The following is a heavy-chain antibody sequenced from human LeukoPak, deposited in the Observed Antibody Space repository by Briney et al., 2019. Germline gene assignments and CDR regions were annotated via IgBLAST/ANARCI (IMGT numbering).Heavy chain of an antibody. D-gene: IGHD6-13*01. CDR3: ARGSSSSAGWYYMDV. CDR2: IIPIFGTA. Sequence: ASVKVSCKASGGTFSSYAISWVRQAPEQGLEWMGGIIPIFGTANYAQKFQGRVTITADESTSTAYMELSSLRSEDTAVYYCARGSSSSAGWYYMDVWGKGTTGTVSS. J-gene: IGHJ6*03. CDR1: GGTFSSYA. V-gene: IGHV1-69*13.